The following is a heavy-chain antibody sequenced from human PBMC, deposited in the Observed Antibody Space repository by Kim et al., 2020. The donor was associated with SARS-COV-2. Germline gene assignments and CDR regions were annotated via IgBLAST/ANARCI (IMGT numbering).Heavy chain of an antibody. CDR3: AREELWFGDGRGRWFDP. J-gene: IGHJ5*02. V-gene: IGHV4-31*03. D-gene: IGHD3-10*01. Sequence: SETLSLTCTVSGGSISSGGYYWSWIRQHPGKGLEWIGYIYYSGSTYYNPSLKSRVTISVDTSKNQFSLKLSSVTAADTAVYYCAREELWFGDGRGRWFDPWGQGTLVTVSS. CDR2: IYYSGST. CDR1: GGSISSGGYY.